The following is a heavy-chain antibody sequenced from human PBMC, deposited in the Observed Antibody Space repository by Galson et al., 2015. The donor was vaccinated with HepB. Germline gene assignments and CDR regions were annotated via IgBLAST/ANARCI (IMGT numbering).Heavy chain of an antibody. CDR2: ISWNSGSI. J-gene: IGHJ6*02. CDR3: AKDQKYYDFWSGYLPYGMDV. Sequence: SLRLSCAASGFTFDDYAMHWVRQAPGKGLEWVSGISWNSGSIGYADSVKGRFTISRDNAKNSLYLQMNSLRAEDTALYYCAKDQKYYDFWSGYLPYGMDVWGQGTTVTVSS. V-gene: IGHV3-9*01. D-gene: IGHD3-3*01. CDR1: GFTFDDYA.